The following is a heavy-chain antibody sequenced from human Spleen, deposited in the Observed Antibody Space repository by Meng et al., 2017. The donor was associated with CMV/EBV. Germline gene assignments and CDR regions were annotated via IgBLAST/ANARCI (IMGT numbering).Heavy chain of an antibody. V-gene: IGHV3-11*04. J-gene: IGHJ6*02. CDR1: GFTFNDYY. CDR3: ARSIAVAALRSGMDV. D-gene: IGHD6-19*01. Sequence: GESLKISWEASGFTFNDYYMSWIRQAPGKGLEWVSYISSTSNTIYYADSVKGRFTISRDDSKNTLYLQMNSLRAEDTAVYYCARSIAVAALRSGMDVWGQGTTVTVSS. CDR2: ISSTSNTI.